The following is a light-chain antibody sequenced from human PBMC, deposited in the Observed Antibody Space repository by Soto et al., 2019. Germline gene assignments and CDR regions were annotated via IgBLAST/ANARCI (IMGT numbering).Light chain of an antibody. J-gene: IGLJ2*01. Sequence: QSVLTQPPSVSGAPGQRVTISCTGSSSNIGEGYDVQWYQQLPGAAPKLLIFGNSNRPSGVPDRFAGARSGTSASLAITGLSAEDEADCFCQFYDISLSVYVIFGGVTKVTVL. V-gene: IGLV1-40*01. CDR1: SSNIGEGYD. CDR2: GNS. CDR3: QFYDISLSVYVI.